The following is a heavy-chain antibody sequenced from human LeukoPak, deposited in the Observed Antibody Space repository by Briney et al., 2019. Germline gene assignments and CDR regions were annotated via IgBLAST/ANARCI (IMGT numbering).Heavy chain of an antibody. J-gene: IGHJ6*03. CDR3: TRDFGDYYYYMDV. CDR2: IRSTVYGGTT. V-gene: IGHV3-49*03. Sequence: GRSLRLSCTASGFTFGDYAMSWFRQAPGKGLEWVGFIRSTVYGGTTEYAASVKGRFTISRDDSKSIAYLQMNSLKTEDTAVYYCTRDFGDYYYYMDVWGKGTTVTVSS. D-gene: IGHD3-16*01. CDR1: GFTFGDYA.